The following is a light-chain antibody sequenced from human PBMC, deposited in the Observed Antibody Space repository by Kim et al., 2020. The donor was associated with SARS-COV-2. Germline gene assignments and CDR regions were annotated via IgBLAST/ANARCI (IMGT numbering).Light chain of an antibody. V-gene: IGKV3-11*01. CDR3: QQRSNWIS. CDR2: DAS. J-gene: IGKJ5*01. Sequence: EIVLTQSPATLSLSPGERATLSCRASQSVSNYLAWYQQKPGQAPRLLIYDASNRATGIPARFSGSGSGTDFTLTIGSLEPEDFAVYYCQQRSNWISFGQGTRLEIK. CDR1: QSVSNY.